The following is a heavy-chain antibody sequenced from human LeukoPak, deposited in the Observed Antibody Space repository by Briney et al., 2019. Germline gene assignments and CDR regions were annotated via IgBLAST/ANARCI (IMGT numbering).Heavy chain of an antibody. J-gene: IGHJ4*02. D-gene: IGHD1-26*01. V-gene: IGHV3-30*01. CDR3: ARVAEGATPAFDY. CDR2: ISYDGSNK. Sequence: GGSLRLSCAASGFTFSSYALHWVRQAPGKGLEWVAVISYDGSNKYYADSVKRRFTISRDNSKNTLYLQMNSLRAEDTAVYYCARVAEGATPAFDYWGQGTLVTVSS. CDR1: GFTFSSYA.